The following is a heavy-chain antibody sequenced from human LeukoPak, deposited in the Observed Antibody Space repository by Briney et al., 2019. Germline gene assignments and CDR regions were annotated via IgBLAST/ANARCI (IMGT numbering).Heavy chain of an antibody. Sequence: ASVKVSCKASGYTFTTYDINWVRQATGQGLEWMGWMNPNSGNTGYAQKFQGRVTMTRNTSISTAYMELSSLRSEDTAVYYCAVTHSSSSEKKPTRYMDVWGKGPRSPSP. CDR2: MNPNSGNT. CDR3: AVTHSSSSEKKPTRYMDV. V-gene: IGHV1-8*01. CDR1: GYTFTTYD. J-gene: IGHJ6*03. D-gene: IGHD6-13*01.